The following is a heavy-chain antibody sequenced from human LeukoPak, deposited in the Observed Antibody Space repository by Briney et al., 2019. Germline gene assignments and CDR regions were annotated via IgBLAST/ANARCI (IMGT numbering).Heavy chain of an antibody. CDR2: IYPYNGDI. D-gene: IGHD2-8*01. Sequence: ASVKVSCKASGGTFSSYAISWVRQAPGQGLEWLGWIYPYNGDIKYARKVQGRVTMTTDTSTSTAYMELRSLRSDDTAVYYCARDSNLYSSHFDYWGQGTLVTVSS. CDR3: ARDSNLYSSHFDY. CDR1: GGTFSSYA. V-gene: IGHV1-18*01. J-gene: IGHJ4*02.